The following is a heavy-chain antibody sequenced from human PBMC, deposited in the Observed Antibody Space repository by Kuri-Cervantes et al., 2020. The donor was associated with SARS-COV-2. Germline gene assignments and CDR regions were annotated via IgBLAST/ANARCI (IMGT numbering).Heavy chain of an antibody. CDR2: INHSGST. CDR3: ARVGVVVEYGMDV. Sequence: ESLKISCTVSGGSISSSYWSWIRQPPGKGLEWIGEINHSGSTNYNPSLKSRVTISVDTSKNQFSLKLSSVTAADTAVYYCARVGVVVEYGMDVWGQGTTVTVSS. CDR1: GGSISSSY. D-gene: IGHD2-15*01. J-gene: IGHJ6*02. V-gene: IGHV4-34*01.